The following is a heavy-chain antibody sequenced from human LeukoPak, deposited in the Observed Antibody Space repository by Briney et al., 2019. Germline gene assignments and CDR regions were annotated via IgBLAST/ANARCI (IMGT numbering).Heavy chain of an antibody. CDR1: GYTFTSYG. Sequence: AASVKVSCKASGYTFTSYGISWVRQAPGQGLERMGWISAYNGNTNYAQKLQGRVTMTTDTSTSTAYMELRSLRSDDTAVYYCARVGTIYYYYYMDVWGKGTTVTVSS. CDR2: ISAYNGNT. D-gene: IGHD1-1*01. CDR3: ARVGTIYYYYYMDV. J-gene: IGHJ6*03. V-gene: IGHV1-18*01.